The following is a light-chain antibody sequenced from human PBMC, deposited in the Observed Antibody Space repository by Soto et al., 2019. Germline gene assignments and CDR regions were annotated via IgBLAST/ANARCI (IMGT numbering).Light chain of an antibody. CDR3: SSYTSSSTDVV. CDR2: DVS. V-gene: IGLV2-14*01. J-gene: IGLJ2*01. Sequence: QSVLTQPAAVSGSPGQSITISCTGTSSDVGGYNYLSCYQQHPGKAPKLMIYDVSNWPAGVPNRFSGSKSGNTASLTIPGLQPEDEDDYYCSSYTSSSTDVVFGGGTKLTVL. CDR1: SSDVGGYNY.